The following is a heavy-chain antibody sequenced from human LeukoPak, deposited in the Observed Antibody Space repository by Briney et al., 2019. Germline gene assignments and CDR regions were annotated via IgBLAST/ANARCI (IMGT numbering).Heavy chain of an antibody. J-gene: IGHJ4*02. CDR1: GGSISSGRYY. CDR3: ARWDYGGNSRGGYYFDY. CDR2: NYYRGST. Sequence: SQTLSLTCTVSGGSISSGRYYWSWIRQHPGTGLVWIGYNYYRGSTYYDPSHESRVTISVDTSKNQFSLKLSSVTAADTAVYCCARWDYGGNSRGGYYFDYGGQGTLVTVSS. V-gene: IGHV4-31*03. D-gene: IGHD4-23*01.